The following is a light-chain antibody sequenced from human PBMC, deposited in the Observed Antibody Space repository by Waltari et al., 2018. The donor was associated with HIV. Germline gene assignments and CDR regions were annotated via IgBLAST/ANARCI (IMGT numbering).Light chain of an antibody. CDR1: ASPKPY. CDR3: LSADRSGTYV. Sequence: SSELTQPPSVSVSPGQTARITCSGDASPKPYTHWFQQKPGQAPVVVIHKNTERPSGLPERFSASRSGTTVTLTITGVQTDDEADYYCLSADRSGTYVFGPGTTVTVL. J-gene: IGLJ1*01. CDR2: KNT. V-gene: IGLV3-25*03.